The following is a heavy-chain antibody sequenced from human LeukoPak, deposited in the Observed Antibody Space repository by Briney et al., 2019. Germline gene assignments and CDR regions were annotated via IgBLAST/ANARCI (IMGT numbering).Heavy chain of an antibody. CDR1: GGSMSNYC. CDR3: ARFVAAAGNYYFDY. CDR2: IYYTGSA. J-gene: IGHJ4*02. D-gene: IGHD6-13*01. Sequence: SETLSLTCTVSGGSMSNYCWSWVRQPPGKGLEWVGLIYYTGSASYSPSLKSRVTISVDASKNQLSLNLNSVTAADTAVYYCARFVAAAGNYYFDYWGQGTLVTVSS. V-gene: IGHV4-59*08.